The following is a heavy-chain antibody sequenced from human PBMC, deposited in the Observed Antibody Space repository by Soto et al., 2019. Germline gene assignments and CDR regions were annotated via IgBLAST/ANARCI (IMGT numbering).Heavy chain of an antibody. CDR3: AKDRLGRLYYYGMDV. J-gene: IGHJ6*02. Sequence: PGGSLRLSXAASGFTFSSYAMSWVRQAPGKGLEWVSAISGSGGSTYYADSVKGRFTISRDNSKNTLYLQMNSLRAEDTAVYYCAKDRLGRLYYYGMDVWGQGTTVTVSS. CDR1: GFTFSSYA. D-gene: IGHD3-16*01. V-gene: IGHV3-23*01. CDR2: ISGSGGST.